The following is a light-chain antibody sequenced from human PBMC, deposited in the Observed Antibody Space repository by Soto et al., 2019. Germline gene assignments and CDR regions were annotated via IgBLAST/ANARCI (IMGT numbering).Light chain of an antibody. Sequence: MMMTQSPATLSVSPGERVTLSCRTSHSVNSHVAWYQQKPGQAPRLLLYGVSTRATGIPVRFSGSGFGTEFTLTISSLQSEDFAVYYCQQYKNWPLFGQGTRLEN. J-gene: IGKJ5*01. V-gene: IGKV3-15*01. CDR1: HSVNSH. CDR3: QQYKNWPL. CDR2: GVS.